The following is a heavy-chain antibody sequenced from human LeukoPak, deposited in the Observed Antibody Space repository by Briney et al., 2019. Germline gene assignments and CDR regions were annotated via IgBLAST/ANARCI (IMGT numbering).Heavy chain of an antibody. J-gene: IGHJ4*02. Sequence: SETLSLACAVYGGSFSGYYWSWIRQPPGKGLEWIGEINHSGSTNYNPSLKSRVTISIDKSKNQFSLRLTSVTAADTAVYYCARGPASPMADRPNFDYWGQGTLVTVSS. CDR1: GGSFSGYY. D-gene: IGHD5-24*01. CDR3: ARGPASPMADRPNFDY. V-gene: IGHV4-34*01. CDR2: INHSGST.